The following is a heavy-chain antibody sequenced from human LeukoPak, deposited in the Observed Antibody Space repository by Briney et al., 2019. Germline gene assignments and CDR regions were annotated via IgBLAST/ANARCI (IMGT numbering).Heavy chain of an antibody. CDR2: INPNSGGT. CDR3: ARERFGAPLGFDY. V-gene: IGHV1-2*02. Sequence: ASVKVSCKASGYTFTGYYMHLVRQAPGQGLEWMGWINPNSGGTNYAQKFQGRVTMTRDTSISTAYMELSRLRSDDTAVYYCARERFGAPLGFDYWGQGTLVTVSS. D-gene: IGHD3-16*01. CDR1: GYTFTGYY. J-gene: IGHJ4*02.